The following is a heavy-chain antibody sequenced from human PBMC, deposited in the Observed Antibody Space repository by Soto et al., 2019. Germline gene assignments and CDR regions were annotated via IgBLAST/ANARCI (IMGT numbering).Heavy chain of an antibody. CDR2: IYYSGST. CDR1: CGSVISGSYY. V-gene: IGHV4-61*01. D-gene: IGHD1-20*01. CDR3: ACIYNWNDVPDY. J-gene: IGHJ4*02. Sequence: PSETLSLTCTVSCGSVISGSYYWSLIRQPPGKGLEWIGYIYYSGSTNYNPSLKSRVTISVDTSKNQFSLKLSSVTAADTAVYYCACIYNWNDVPDYWGQGTLVTVSS.